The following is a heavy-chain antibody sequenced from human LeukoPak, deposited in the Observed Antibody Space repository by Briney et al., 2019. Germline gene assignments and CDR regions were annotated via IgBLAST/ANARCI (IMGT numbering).Heavy chain of an antibody. CDR1: GVSFSGYY. D-gene: IGHD1-26*01. CDR3: AKLVGAFFPFDY. CDR2: INHSGST. V-gene: IGHV4-34*01. J-gene: IGHJ4*02. Sequence: QPSETLSLTCAVYGVSFSGYYWSWIRQPPGKGLEWIGEINHSGSTNYNPSLKSRVTISVDTSKNQFSLKLSSVTAEDTAVYYCAKLVGAFFPFDYWGQGTLVTVSS.